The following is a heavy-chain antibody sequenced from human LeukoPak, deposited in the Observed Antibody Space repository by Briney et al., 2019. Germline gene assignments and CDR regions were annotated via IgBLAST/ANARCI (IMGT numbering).Heavy chain of an antibody. CDR3: TRDLGTYTSYGSIFFDY. V-gene: IGHV1-18*01. Sequence: ASVKVSCKASGYTFTSFGISWVRQAPGQGLEWMGWSSAYNGDTKYAQKFQDRVTMTTDTSTSTAYMELRSLRSDDSAVFYCTRDLGTYTSYGSIFFDYWGQGTLVTVSS. J-gene: IGHJ4*02. CDR1: GYTFTSFG. CDR2: SSAYNGDT. D-gene: IGHD3-10*01.